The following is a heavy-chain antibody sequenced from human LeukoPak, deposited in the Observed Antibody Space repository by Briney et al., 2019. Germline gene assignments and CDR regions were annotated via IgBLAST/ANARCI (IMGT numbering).Heavy chain of an antibody. V-gene: IGHV4-4*07. CDR1: GGSINNYY. CDR3: ARGRYCSADICSGGDAFDI. Sequence: SETLSLTCTVSGGSINNYYWSWIRQPAGPGLEWIGRIYTRGSTNYNPSLNSRATMSVDTSKNQYSLKLSPVTAADTAVYYCARGRYCSADICSGGDAFDIWGQGTMVSVSS. D-gene: IGHD2-15*01. J-gene: IGHJ3*02. CDR2: IYTRGST.